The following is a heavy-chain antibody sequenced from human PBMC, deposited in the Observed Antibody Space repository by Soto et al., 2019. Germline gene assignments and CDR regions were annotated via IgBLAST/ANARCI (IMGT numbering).Heavy chain of an antibody. CDR3: ARGPDIVVVPVIHAYYFDY. Sequence: SVKVSCKASGGTFSSYAISWVRQAPGQGLEWMGGIIPIFGTANYAQKFQGRVTITADESTSTAYMELSSLRSEDTAVYYFARGPDIVVVPVIHAYYFDYWGQGTLVTVSS. J-gene: IGHJ4*02. CDR1: GGTFSSYA. CDR2: IIPIFGTA. D-gene: IGHD2-2*01. V-gene: IGHV1-69*13.